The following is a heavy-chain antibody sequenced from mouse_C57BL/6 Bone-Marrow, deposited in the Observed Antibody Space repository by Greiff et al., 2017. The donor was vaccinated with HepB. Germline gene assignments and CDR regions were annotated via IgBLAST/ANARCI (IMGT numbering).Heavy chain of an antibody. Sequence: VQLQQSGAELARPGASVKLSCKASGYTFTSYGISWVKQRTGQGLEWIGEIYPGSGNTYYNEKFMGKATLTADKSSSTAYMELRSLTSEDSAVYFCAREIWGGFGCWGQGTTLAVSS. D-gene: IGHD4-1*01. CDR3: AREIWGGFGC. CDR1: GYTFTSYG. CDR2: IYPGSGNT. V-gene: IGHV1-81*01. J-gene: IGHJ2*01.